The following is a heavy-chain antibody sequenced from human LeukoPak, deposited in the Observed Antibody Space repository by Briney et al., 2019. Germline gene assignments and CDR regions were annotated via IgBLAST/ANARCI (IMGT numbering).Heavy chain of an antibody. Sequence: PSETLSLTSTVSGVSISAFFWTWIPQPAGKGLEWIGRIYTSGTVSYNPSLESRLTMSLDTSKNKSSLRLSSVTAADTGVYSCARKDGDFWGQGALVTVSS. CDR1: GVSISAFF. CDR3: ARKDGDF. J-gene: IGHJ4*02. V-gene: IGHV4-4*07. CDR2: IYTSGTV.